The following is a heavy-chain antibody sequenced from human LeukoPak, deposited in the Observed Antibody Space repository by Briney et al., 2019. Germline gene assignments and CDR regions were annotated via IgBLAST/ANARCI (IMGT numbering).Heavy chain of an antibody. Sequence: ASVKVSCKASGYTFTGYYMRWVRQAPGEGLELMGCINPNSGGTNYAQKFQGRVTMTRDTSISTAYMELSRLRSDDTAVYYCAVAYCSSTRWYTGGDYGMDVWGQGTTVTVSS. CDR3: AVAYCSSTRWYTGGDYGMDV. D-gene: IGHD2-2*02. J-gene: IGHJ6*02. CDR2: INPNSGGT. CDR1: GYTFTGYY. V-gene: IGHV1-2*02.